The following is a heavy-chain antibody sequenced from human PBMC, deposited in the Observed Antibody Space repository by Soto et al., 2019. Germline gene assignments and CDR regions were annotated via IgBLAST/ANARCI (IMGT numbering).Heavy chain of an antibody. CDR3: AKTPRPTVTTSDYGY. D-gene: IGHD4-17*01. CDR1: GFTFSSYA. J-gene: IGHJ4*02. Sequence: EVQLLESGGGLVQPGGSLRLSCAASGFTFSSYAMSWVRQAPGKGLEWVSAISGSGGSTYYADSVKGRFTISRDNSKNTLYLQMNCLRAEDTAVYYCAKTPRPTVTTSDYGYWGQGTLVTVSS. CDR2: ISGSGGST. V-gene: IGHV3-23*01.